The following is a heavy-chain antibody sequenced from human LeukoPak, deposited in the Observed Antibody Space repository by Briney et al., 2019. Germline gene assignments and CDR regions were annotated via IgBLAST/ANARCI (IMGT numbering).Heavy chain of an antibody. V-gene: IGHV3-53*01. CDR2: IYSGGST. D-gene: IGHD2-15*01. CDR3: ARGISSRYFDY. Sequence: GGSLGLSCAASGFTFSNNYMTWVRQAPGKGLEWVSVIYSGGSTYYADSVKGRFTISRDNSKNTLYLQMNSLRAEDTAVYYCARGISSRYFDYWGQGTLVTVSS. J-gene: IGHJ4*02. CDR1: GFTFSNNY.